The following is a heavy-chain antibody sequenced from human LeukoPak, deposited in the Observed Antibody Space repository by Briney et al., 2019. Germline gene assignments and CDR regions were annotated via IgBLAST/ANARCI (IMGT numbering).Heavy chain of an antibody. CDR3: ATGRYNRNDFQYYFDY. Sequence: ASVKVSCKVSGYTLTELSMHWVRQAPGKGLEWMGGFDPEDGETIYAQKFQGRVTMTEDTSTDTAYMELSSLRSEDTAVYYCATGRYNRNDFQYYFDYWGQGTLVTVSS. CDR2: FDPEDGET. D-gene: IGHD1-20*01. J-gene: IGHJ4*02. V-gene: IGHV1-24*01. CDR1: GYTLTELS.